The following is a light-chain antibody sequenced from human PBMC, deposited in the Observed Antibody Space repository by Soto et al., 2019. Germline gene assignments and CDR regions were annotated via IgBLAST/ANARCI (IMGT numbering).Light chain of an antibody. Sequence: QSALTQPPSASGSPGQSVAISCTGTSSDVGGYNYVSWYQQHPGKAPKLMIYEVNKRPSGVPDRFSGSKSGNTASLTVSGLQAEDEADYYCSSYASVDTLYVFGTGTKVTVL. CDR2: EVN. CDR1: SSDVGGYNY. J-gene: IGLJ1*01. CDR3: SSYASVDTLYV. V-gene: IGLV2-8*01.